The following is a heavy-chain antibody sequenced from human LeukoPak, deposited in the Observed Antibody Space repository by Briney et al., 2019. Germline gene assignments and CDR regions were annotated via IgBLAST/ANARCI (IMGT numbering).Heavy chain of an antibody. J-gene: IGHJ4*02. CDR1: GYTFTSYA. Sequence: ASVKVPCKASGYTFTSYAMHWVRQAPGQRLEWMGWINAGNGNTKYSQKFQGRVTITRDTSASTAYMELSSLRSEDTAVYYCARAMVRGFIDYWGQGTLVTVSS. CDR2: INAGNGNT. V-gene: IGHV1-3*01. D-gene: IGHD3-10*01. CDR3: ARAMVRGFIDY.